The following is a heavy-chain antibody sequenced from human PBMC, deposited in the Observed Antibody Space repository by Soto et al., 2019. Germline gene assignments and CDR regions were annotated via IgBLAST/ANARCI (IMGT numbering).Heavy chain of an antibody. CDR1: GFTFSNYA. V-gene: IGHV3-23*01. CDR2: ISGSGRTT. CDR3: AKPYNEILTGYSPFDS. J-gene: IGHJ4*02. D-gene: IGHD3-9*01. Sequence: PVGSLRLSCAASGFTFSNYAMSWVRQAPGRGLEWVSAISGSGRTTYYADSVKGRFTISRDNSKNTLSLQVNSLNAEDTALYYCAKPYNEILTGYSPFDSWGQGTLVTVSS.